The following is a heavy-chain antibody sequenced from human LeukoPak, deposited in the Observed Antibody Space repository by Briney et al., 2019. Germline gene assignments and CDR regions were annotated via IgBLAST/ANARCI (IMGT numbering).Heavy chain of an antibody. CDR1: GGSISSGSYY. J-gene: IGHJ6*03. CDR3: ARAYSGSYYVGYYYYYMDV. V-gene: IGHV4-61*02. CDR2: IYTSGST. Sequence: PSETLSLTCTVSGGSISSGSYYWSWIRQPAGKGLEWIGRIYTSGSTNYNPSLKSRVTISVDTSKNQFSLKLSSVTAADTAVYYSARAYSGSYYVGYYYYYMDVWGKGTTVTVSS. D-gene: IGHD1-26*01.